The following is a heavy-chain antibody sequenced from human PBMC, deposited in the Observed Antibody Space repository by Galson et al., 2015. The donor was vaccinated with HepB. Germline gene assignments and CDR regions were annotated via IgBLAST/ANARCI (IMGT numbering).Heavy chain of an antibody. Sequence: SLRLSCAASGFTFSSYAMSWVRQAPGKGLEWVSAISGSGGSTYYADSVKGRFTISRDNSKNTLYLQMNSLRAEDTAVYYCARKADFGPYYYYYGMDVWGQGTTVTVSS. CDR3: ARKADFGPYYYYYGMDV. V-gene: IGHV3-23*01. J-gene: IGHJ6*02. D-gene: IGHD2/OR15-2a*01. CDR2: ISGSGGST. CDR1: GFTFSSYA.